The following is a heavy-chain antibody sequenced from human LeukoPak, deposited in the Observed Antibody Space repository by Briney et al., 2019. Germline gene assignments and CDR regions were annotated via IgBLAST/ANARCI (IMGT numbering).Heavy chain of an antibody. CDR1: GFTFSSYA. D-gene: IGHD1-1*01. V-gene: IGHV3-30-3*01. J-gene: IGHJ4*02. Sequence: PGGSLRLSCAASGFTFSSYAMHWVRQAPGKGLEWVAVTSYGGSNQYYADSVKGRFTLSRDNAKNSLYLQMNSLRAEDTAVYYCARSAAGTYYWGQGTLVTVSS. CDR3: ARSAAGTYY. CDR2: TSYGGSNQ.